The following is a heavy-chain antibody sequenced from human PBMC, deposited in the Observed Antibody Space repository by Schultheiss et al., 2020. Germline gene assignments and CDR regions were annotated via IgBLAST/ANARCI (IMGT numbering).Heavy chain of an antibody. D-gene: IGHD2-15*01. Sequence: ASVKVSCKASGYTFTDYYLHWVRQAPGQGFEWMGWINPNGGGTNYAQKFQGRVTMTRDTSINTAYMELRRLRSDDTAVYYCARDRGGGTYYNWFDPWGQGTLVTVSS. CDR1: GYTFTDYY. J-gene: IGHJ5*02. CDR3: ARDRGGGTYYNWFDP. V-gene: IGHV1-2*02. CDR2: INPNGGGT.